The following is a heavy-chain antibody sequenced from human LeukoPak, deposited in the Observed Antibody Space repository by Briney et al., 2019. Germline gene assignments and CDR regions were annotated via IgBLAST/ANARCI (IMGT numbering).Heavy chain of an antibody. J-gene: IGHJ3*02. CDR3: AKDLYGYGDYGDAFDI. Sequence: GGSLRLSCAASGFTFSTYGMHWVRQAPGKGLEWVTFIRYDGSNKYYAESVKGRFTISRDSSKNTLYLQMNSLRAEDTAVYYCAKDLYGYGDYGDAFDIWGQGTMVTVSS. D-gene: IGHD4-17*01. CDR1: GFTFSTYG. CDR2: IRYDGSNK. V-gene: IGHV3-30*02.